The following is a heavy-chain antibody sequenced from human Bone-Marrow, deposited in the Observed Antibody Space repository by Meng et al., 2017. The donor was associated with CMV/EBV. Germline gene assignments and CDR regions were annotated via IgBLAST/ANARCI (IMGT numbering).Heavy chain of an antibody. D-gene: IGHD3-3*01. CDR1: GYTFTSYG. V-gene: IGHV1-18*01. CDR2: ISAYNGNT. CDR3: ARDSTIFGVVDH. Sequence: ASVKVSCKASGYTFTSYGISWVRQAPGQGLEWMGWISAYNGNTNYAQKLQGRVTMTTDTSTSTAYMELRSLRSDDTAVYYCARDSTIFGVVDHWGQGPLVTVYS. J-gene: IGHJ5*02.